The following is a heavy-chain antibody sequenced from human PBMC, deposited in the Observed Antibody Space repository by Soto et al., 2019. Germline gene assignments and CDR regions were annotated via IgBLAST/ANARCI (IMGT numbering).Heavy chain of an antibody. CDR3: ARGRGVDV. V-gene: IGHV3-7*01. Sequence: EVQLVESGGGLVQPGGSLRLSCAASGFTFSSYSMSWVRQAPGKGLEWVANIKQDGSEKYYVDSVKGRFTISRDNANNSLYLQMNSLRAEDTAVYYCARGRGVDVWGQGTTVTVSS. J-gene: IGHJ6*02. CDR1: GFTFSSYS. CDR2: IKQDGSEK.